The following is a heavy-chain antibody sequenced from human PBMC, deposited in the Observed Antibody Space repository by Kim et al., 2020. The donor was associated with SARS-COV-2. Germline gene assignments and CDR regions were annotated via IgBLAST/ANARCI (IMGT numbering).Heavy chain of an antibody. V-gene: IGHV3-15*01. J-gene: IGHJ4*01. Sequence: GGSLRLSCAASGFTFSTDWMHWVRQAPGKGLVWVARIKTDASDGKSGYSAHGRGRSTISSADSTNMLYMHMQRLKNAATDVCDCDTDLGDY. CDR3: DTDLGDY. CDR2: IKTDASDGKS. CDR1: GFTFSTDW.